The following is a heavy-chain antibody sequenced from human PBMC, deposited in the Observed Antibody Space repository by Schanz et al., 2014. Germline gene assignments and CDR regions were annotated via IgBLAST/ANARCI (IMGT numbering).Heavy chain of an antibody. CDR2: ISGSGGST. CDR1: GFGFSSYD. Sequence: EVQLVESGGGLIQPGGSLRLSCAASGFGFSSYDVFWVRQAPGKGLEWVSAISGSGGSTYYADSVKGRFTISRDNSKTTVYLQMNSLRAEDTAVYYCARDGYSVVVISPTESFDIWGQGTMVTVSP. D-gene: IGHD2-21*01. CDR3: ARDGYSVVVISPTESFDI. V-gene: IGHV3-23*04. J-gene: IGHJ3*02.